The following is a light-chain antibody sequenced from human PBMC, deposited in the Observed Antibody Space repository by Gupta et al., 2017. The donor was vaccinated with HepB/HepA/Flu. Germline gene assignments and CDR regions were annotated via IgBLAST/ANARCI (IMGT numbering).Light chain of an antibody. Sequence: SYELTQPPSVSVSPGQTARITCSGDALPKQYAYWYQQKPGQAPGRVIYKDSERPSAIPDRVSASCSGTKVTLHTIAVEAEDEADEYCQSADSSGTDVFGTGTKLTVL. CDR1: ALPKQY. CDR2: KDS. CDR3: QSADSSGTDV. V-gene: IGLV3-25*03. J-gene: IGLJ1*01.